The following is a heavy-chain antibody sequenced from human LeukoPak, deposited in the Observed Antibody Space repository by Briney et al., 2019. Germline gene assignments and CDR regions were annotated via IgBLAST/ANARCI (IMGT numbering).Heavy chain of an antibody. J-gene: IGHJ4*02. D-gene: IGHD6-13*01. CDR1: GFTFSSYG. Sequence: GGSLRLSCAASGFTFSSYGMHWVRQAPGKGLEWVAFIRYDGSSQRYTDSVKGRFTISRDNSKNTVYVQMNSLRAEDTAVYYCAKRRDVAAGGSGAFDYWGQGSLVTVSS. V-gene: IGHV3-30*02. CDR3: AKRRDVAAGGSGAFDY. CDR2: IRYDGSSQ.